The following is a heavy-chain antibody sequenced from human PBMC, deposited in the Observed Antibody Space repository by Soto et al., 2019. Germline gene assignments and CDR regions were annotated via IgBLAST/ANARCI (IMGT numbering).Heavy chain of an antibody. D-gene: IGHD2-15*01. Sequence: GGSLRLSCAASGFTFSSYGMHWVRQAPGKGLEWVAVIWYDGSNKYYADSVKGRFTISRDNSKNTLYLQMNSLRAEDTAVYYCARGGYCSGGSCYSLTDDAFDIWGQGTMVTVSS. V-gene: IGHV3-33*01. J-gene: IGHJ3*02. CDR1: GFTFSSYG. CDR3: ARGGYCSGGSCYSLTDDAFDI. CDR2: IWYDGSNK.